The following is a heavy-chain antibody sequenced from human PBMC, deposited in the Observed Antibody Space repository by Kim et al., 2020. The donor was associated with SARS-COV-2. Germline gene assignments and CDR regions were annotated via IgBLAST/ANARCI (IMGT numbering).Heavy chain of an antibody. V-gene: IGHV2-5*01. J-gene: IGHJ4*02. CDR2: DK. Sequence: DKRYSPALKSRLTITKDTSKNQVVLTMTNMDPVDTATYYCAHSLRAAEDYWGQGTLVTVSS. CDR3: AHSLRAAEDY. D-gene: IGHD6-13*01.